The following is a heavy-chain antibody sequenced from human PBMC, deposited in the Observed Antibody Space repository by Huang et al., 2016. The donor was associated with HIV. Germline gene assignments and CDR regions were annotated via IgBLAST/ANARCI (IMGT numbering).Heavy chain of an antibody. D-gene: IGHD3-10*01. CDR3: ARHREGPVAYYSGWGSHLNYMDV. CDR1: GGSIRSSDYH. V-gene: IGHV4-39*01. CDR2: SYYKGRT. Sequence: QLLLQESGPGLVKPSEALALTCAVSGGSIRSSDYHWGWIRQPPGKGLEWIGSSYYKGRTHYVPSLKGRVPIAVDTSKNLFFLNLTSMTAADTAVYYCARHREGPVAYYSGWGSHLNYMDVWGRGRTVVVSS. J-gene: IGHJ6*03.